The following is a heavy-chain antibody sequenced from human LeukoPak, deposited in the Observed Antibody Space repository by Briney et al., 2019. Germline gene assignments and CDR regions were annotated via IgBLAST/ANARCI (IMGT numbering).Heavy chain of an antibody. CDR1: GFTFSSYA. CDR3: AKDLYSNYGPADY. V-gene: IGHV3-23*01. D-gene: IGHD4-11*01. J-gene: IGHJ4*02. CDR2: INGGGVNT. Sequence: GGSLRLSCAAAGFTFSSYAMSWVRQAPGKGLEWVSTINGGGVNTHYADSVGGRFTISRDNSKNTLFLQMNSLRDEDTAVYYCAKDLYSNYGPADYWGQGNLVTVSS.